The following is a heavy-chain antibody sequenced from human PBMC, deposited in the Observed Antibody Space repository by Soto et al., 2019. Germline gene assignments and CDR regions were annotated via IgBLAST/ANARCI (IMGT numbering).Heavy chain of an antibody. CDR2: INPNSGGT. D-gene: IGHD4-17*01. CDR1: GYTFTGYY. Sequence: GASVKVSCKASGYTFTGYYMHWVRQAPGQGLEWMGWINPNSGGTDYAQKFQGRVTMTRNTSISTAYMELSSLRSEDTAVYYCARGPTLSIYGDYDPYYFDYWGQGTLVTVSS. CDR3: ARGPTLSIYGDYDPYYFDY. V-gene: IGHV1-2*02. J-gene: IGHJ4*02.